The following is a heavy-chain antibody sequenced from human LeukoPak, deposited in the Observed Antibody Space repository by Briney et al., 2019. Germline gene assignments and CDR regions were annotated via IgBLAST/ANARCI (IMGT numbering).Heavy chain of an antibody. CDR2: ISVSGNT. V-gene: IGHV3-23*01. Sequence: GGSLRLSCAASGFTLSSYAMSWVRQAPGKGLEWVSAISVSGNTYHADSVKGRFTISRDNAKNSLYLQMNSLRAEDTAVYYCASYSSSWYFGDQYYFDYWGQGTLVTVSS. CDR1: GFTLSSYA. J-gene: IGHJ4*02. D-gene: IGHD6-13*01. CDR3: ASYSSSWYFGDQYYFDY.